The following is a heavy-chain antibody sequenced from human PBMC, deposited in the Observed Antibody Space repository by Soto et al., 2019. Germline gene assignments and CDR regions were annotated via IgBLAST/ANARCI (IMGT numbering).Heavy chain of an antibody. D-gene: IGHD1-7*01. J-gene: IGHJ4*02. CDR1: GGSISSYY. V-gene: IGHV4-59*08. Sequence: SETLSLTCTVSGGSISSYYWSWIRQPPGKGLEWIGYIYYSGSTNYNPSLKSRVTISVDTSKNQFSLKLSSVTAADTAVYYCARLGRDELQVSYWGQGTLVTVSS. CDR3: ARLGRDELQVSY. CDR2: IYYSGST.